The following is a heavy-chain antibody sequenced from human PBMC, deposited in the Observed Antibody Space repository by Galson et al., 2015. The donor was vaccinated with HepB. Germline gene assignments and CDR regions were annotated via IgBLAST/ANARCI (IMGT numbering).Heavy chain of an antibody. CDR2: VSAYNSNR. D-gene: IGHD6-6*01. CDR1: GYSFSSYG. Sequence: SVKVSCKASGYSFSSYGISWVRQAPGQGLEWMGWVSAYNSNRNYAEKVQDRVTMTTDTSTSTAYMDLRSLRSDDTAVYYCARARYSSSPPDYWGQGTLVTVSS. V-gene: IGHV1-18*01. J-gene: IGHJ4*02. CDR3: ARARYSSSPPDY.